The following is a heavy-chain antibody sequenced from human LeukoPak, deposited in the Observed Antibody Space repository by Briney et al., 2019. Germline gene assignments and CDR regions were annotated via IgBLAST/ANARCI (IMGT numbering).Heavy chain of an antibody. Sequence: GGSLRLSCAASGFTFSDYSMNWVRQAPGKGLEWVSSISRRSRHVYYAGSVKGRFTISRDNSKNSLYLQMNSLRTEDTALYYCAKGMLEYSMLEIDYWGQGTLVTVSS. CDR3: AKGMLEYSMLEIDY. V-gene: IGHV3-21*04. D-gene: IGHD6-6*01. CDR1: GFTFSDYS. CDR2: ISRRSRHV. J-gene: IGHJ4*02.